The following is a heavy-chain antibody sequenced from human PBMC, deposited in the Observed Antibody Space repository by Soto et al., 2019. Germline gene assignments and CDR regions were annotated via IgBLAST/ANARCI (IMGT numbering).Heavy chain of an antibody. CDR2: IYSSGST. J-gene: IGHJ5*01. V-gene: IGHV4-4*07. CDR3: ARQTTYSSSWFDY. Sequence: SETLSLTCTVSGGSIINYYWTWIRQPAGKGLEWVGRIYSSGSTSYNPSLKSRLTMSVDTSKNQFSLKLTSVTAADTALYYCARQTTYSSSWFDYWGHGALVTVSS. CDR1: GGSIINYY. D-gene: IGHD6-13*01.